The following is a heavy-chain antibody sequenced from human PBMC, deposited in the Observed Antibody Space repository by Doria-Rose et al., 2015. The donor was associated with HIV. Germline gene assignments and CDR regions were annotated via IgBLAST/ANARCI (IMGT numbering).Heavy chain of an antibody. D-gene: IGHD3-16*01. J-gene: IGHJ4*02. CDR3: ARDPFQSWAY. Sequence: EVQLLESGGGLVQPGGSLRLSCAASGFTVSSNYMSWVRQAPGKGLEWVSVIYSDGRTYYADSVKGRFTVSRDNSKNPLYLQINSLRAEDTAVYYCARDPFQSWAYWGQGTLVTVSS. CDR2: IYSDGRT. CDR1: GFTVSSNY. V-gene: IGHV3-66*01.